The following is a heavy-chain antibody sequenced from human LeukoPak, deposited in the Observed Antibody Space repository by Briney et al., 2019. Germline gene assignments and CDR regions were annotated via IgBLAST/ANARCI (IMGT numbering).Heavy chain of an antibody. D-gene: IGHD4-17*01. CDR2: INANTGAS. CDR1: GYTFTGYY. V-gene: IGHV1-2*02. CDR3: ATEGGWQPTDYGDHVY. J-gene: IGHJ4*02. Sequence: ASVKVSCKASGYTFTGYYIHWMRQAPGQGLEYMGWINANTGASGSAQKFQGRVTLTRDTSISTAYMELRSLRSDDTALYYCATEGGWQPTDYGDHVYWGQGTLVTVSS.